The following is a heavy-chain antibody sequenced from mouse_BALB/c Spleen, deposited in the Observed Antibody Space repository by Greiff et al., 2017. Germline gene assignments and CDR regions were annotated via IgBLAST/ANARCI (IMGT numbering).Heavy chain of an antibody. J-gene: IGHJ1*01. Sequence: QVQLQQSGPELVKPGASVKISCKASGYAFSSSWMNWVKQRPGQGLEWIGRIYPGDGDTNYNGKFKGKATLTADKSSSTAYMQLSSLTSVDSAVYFCARNYGYDWYFDVWGAGTTVTVSS. CDR1: GYAFSSSW. D-gene: IGHD1-2*01. V-gene: IGHV1-82*01. CDR3: ARNYGYDWYFDV. CDR2: IYPGDGDT.